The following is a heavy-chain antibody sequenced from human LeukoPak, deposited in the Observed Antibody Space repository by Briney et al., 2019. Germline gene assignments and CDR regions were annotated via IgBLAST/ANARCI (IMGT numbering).Heavy chain of an antibody. V-gene: IGHV1-18*01. CDR1: GYTFTSYG. D-gene: IGHD3-22*01. J-gene: IGHJ5*02. Sequence: GASVKVSCKASGYTFTSYGISWVRQAPRQGLEWMGWISAYNGNTNYAQKLQGRVTMTTDTSTSTAYMELRSLRSDDTAVYYCARVPGYDSSGYLEYNWFDPWGQGTLVTVSS. CDR2: ISAYNGNT. CDR3: ARVPGYDSSGYLEYNWFDP.